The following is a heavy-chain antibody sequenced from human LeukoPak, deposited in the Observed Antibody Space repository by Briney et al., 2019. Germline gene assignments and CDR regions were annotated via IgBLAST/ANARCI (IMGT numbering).Heavy chain of an antibody. CDR3: ARGGNSAWYFDY. V-gene: IGHV4-4*02. J-gene: IGHJ4*02. CDR2: IYHSGST. D-gene: IGHD6-19*01. Sequence: SETLSLTCAVSGDSITSTNWWTGVRQPPRKGLEWTGEIYHSGSTNYNPSLKSRVTISLDRSRNQFSLRLNSVTAADTAVYYCARGGNSAWYFDYWGQGTLVTVSS. CDR1: GDSITSTNW.